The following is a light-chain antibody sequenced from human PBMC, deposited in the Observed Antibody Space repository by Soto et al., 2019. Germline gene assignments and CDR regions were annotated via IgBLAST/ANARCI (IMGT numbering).Light chain of an antibody. CDR2: NNN. V-gene: IGLV1-44*01. CDR1: SSNIGSYS. J-gene: IGLJ2*01. Sequence: QSVLTQPPSASGTPGQRITLSCSGSSSNIGSYSVNWYQQFPGTAPKLLIYNNNQRPSGVPDRFSGSKFGTSVSLAISGLQSEDEADYYCAAWDDSLNGVVFGGGTKLTVL. CDR3: AAWDDSLNGVV.